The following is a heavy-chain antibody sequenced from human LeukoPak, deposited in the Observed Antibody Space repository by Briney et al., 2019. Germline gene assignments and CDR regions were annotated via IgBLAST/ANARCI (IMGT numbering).Heavy chain of an antibody. Sequence: PSETLSLTCTVSGGSISSSSYYWGWIRQPPGKGLEWIGGIYYSGSAYYNPSLKSRVTISLDTFNNQFSLKLNSVTAADTAVYYCARPLQWGRPTLDFWGQGTLVTVSS. CDR1: GGSISSSSYY. CDR3: ARPLQWGRPTLDF. J-gene: IGHJ4*02. CDR2: IYYSGSA. D-gene: IGHD3-16*01. V-gene: IGHV4-39*01.